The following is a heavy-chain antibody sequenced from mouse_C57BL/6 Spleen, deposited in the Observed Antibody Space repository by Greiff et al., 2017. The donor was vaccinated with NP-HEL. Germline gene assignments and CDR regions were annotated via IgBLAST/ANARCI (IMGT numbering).Heavy chain of an antibody. J-gene: IGHJ2*01. CDR1: GYTFTSYW. V-gene: IGHV1-69*01. CDR3: ARSRDYVDY. CDR2: IDPSDIYT. Sequence: VQLQQPGAELVMPGASVKLSCKASGYTFTSYWMHWVKQRPGQGLEWIGEIDPSDIYTNYNQKFKGKSTLTVDKSSSTAYMQLSSLTSEDSAVYYCARSRDYVDYWGQGTTLTVSS.